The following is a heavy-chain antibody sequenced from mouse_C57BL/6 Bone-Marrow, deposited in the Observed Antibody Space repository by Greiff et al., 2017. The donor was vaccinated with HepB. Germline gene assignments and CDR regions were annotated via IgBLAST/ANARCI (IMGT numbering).Heavy chain of an antibody. Sequence: VQLQQPGAELVKPGASVKLSCKASGYTFTSYWMHWVKQRPGQGLEWIGMIHPNSGSTNYNEKFKSKATLTVDKSSSTAYMQLSSLTSEDSAVYYCARGRRYYGNYGYYFDYWGQGTTLTVSS. V-gene: IGHV1-64*01. CDR1: GYTFTSYW. CDR2: IHPNSGST. D-gene: IGHD2-1*01. J-gene: IGHJ2*01. CDR3: ARGRRYYGNYGYYFDY.